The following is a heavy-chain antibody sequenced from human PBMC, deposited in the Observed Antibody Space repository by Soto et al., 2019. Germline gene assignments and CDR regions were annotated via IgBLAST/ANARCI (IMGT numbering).Heavy chain of an antibody. CDR2: IYHSGST. D-gene: IGHD3-22*01. CDR1: GGSTSSGDYS. CDR3: ARPYYDSSGFNWFDP. Sequence: SETLSLTCAVSGGSTSSGDYSWSWIRQPPGKGLEWIGYIYHSGSTYYNPSLKSRVTISVDRSRNQFSLKLSSVTAADTAVYYCARPYYDSSGFNWFDPWGQGTLVTVS. V-gene: IGHV4-30-2*01. J-gene: IGHJ5*02.